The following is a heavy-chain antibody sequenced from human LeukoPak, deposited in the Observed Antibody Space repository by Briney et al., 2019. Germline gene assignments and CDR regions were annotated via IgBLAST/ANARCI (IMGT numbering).Heavy chain of an antibody. CDR2: ISSSSSTI. V-gene: IGHV3-48*04. J-gene: IGHJ4*02. CDR3: ARHLSGITGYTYGRGIDY. CDR1: GFTFSIYS. D-gene: IGHD5-18*01. Sequence: GGSLRLSCAASGFTFSIYSMNWVRQAPGKGLEWVSYISSSSSTIHYADSVKGRFTISRGNAKNSLYLQMNSLRAEDTAVYYCARHLSGITGYTYGRGIDYWGQGTLVTVSS.